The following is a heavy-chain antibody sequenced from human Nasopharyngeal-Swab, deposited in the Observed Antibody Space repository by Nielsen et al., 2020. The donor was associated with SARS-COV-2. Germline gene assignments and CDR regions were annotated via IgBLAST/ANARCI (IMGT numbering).Heavy chain of an antibody. J-gene: IGHJ6*02. Sequence: ASVKVSCKASGYTFTGYYMHWVRQAPGQGLEWMGWINPNSGGTNYAQKFQGRVTMTRDTSISTAYMELSRLRSGDTAVYYCARDGSPLYGMDVWGQGTTVTVSS. V-gene: IGHV1-2*02. CDR2: INPNSGGT. CDR3: ARDGSPLYGMDV. CDR1: GYTFTGYY.